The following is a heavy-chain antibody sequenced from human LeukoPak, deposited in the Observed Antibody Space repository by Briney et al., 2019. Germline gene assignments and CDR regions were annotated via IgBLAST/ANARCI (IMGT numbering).Heavy chain of an antibody. Sequence: ASVEASCKASGYTLTSYGISWVRQAPGQGLEWMGWISAYNGNTNYAQKLQGRVTMTTDTSTSTAYMELRSLRSDDTAVYYCARVLRGGWFDPWGQRTLVTVSS. V-gene: IGHV1-18*01. J-gene: IGHJ5*02. CDR1: GYTLTSYG. CDR2: ISAYNGNT. CDR3: ARVLRGGWFDP. D-gene: IGHD5-12*01.